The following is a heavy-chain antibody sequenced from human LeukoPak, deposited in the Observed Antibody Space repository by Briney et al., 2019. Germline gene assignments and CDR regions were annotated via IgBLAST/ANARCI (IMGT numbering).Heavy chain of an antibody. CDR1: GFTFSNYA. J-gene: IGHJ4*02. CDR2: ISGSSDST. V-gene: IGHV3-23*01. D-gene: IGHD5-18*01. Sequence: GGSLRLSCAASGFTFSNYAMNWVRQAPGKGLEWVSAISGSSDSTYYVDSVKGRFTISRDNPKNTLYLQMNSLRAEDTAVYYCAKDRSYSYGGIDYWGQGTLVTVSS. CDR3: AKDRSYSYGGIDY.